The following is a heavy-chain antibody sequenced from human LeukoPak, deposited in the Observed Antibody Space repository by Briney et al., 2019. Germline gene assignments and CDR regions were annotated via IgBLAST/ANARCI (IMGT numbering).Heavy chain of an antibody. Sequence: GASLKISCKGSGYSFTSYWIGWVRQMAGKGLEWMGIIYPGDSDTRYSPSFQGQVTISADKSISTAYLQWSSLKASDTAMYYCARVHDREVFDYWGQGTLVTVSS. CDR1: GYSFTSYW. V-gene: IGHV5-51*01. CDR3: ARVHDREVFDY. CDR2: IYPGDSDT. J-gene: IGHJ4*02. D-gene: IGHD1-1*01.